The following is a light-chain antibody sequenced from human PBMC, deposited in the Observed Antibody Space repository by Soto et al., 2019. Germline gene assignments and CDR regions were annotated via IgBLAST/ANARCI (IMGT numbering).Light chain of an antibody. V-gene: IGLV2-14*01. CDR2: EVS. J-gene: IGLJ2*01. CDR1: SSDVSDYNY. Sequence: QSALTQPASVSGSPGQSITISCTGTSSDVSDYNYVSWYQQHPGKAPKLMIYEVSNRPSGVSNRFSGSKSGNTASLTISGLQAEDEADYYCNSYTSSSTYEIFGGGTKLTVL. CDR3: NSYTSSSTYEI.